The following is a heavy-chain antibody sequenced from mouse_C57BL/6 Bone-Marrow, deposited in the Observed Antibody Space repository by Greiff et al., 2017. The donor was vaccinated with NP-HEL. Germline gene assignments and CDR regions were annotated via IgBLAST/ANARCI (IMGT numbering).Heavy chain of an antibody. J-gene: IGHJ3*01. V-gene: IGHV1-81*01. Sequence: QVQLQQSGAELARPGASVKLSCKASGYTFTSYGVSWVKQRTGPGLGWIGGIYPRSGNTYYHEKFKGKATLTADKSSSTAYMERRSLTSEDSAVYFCALPAWFAYWGQGTLVTVSA. CDR1: GYTFTSYG. CDR3: ALPAWFAY. CDR2: IYPRSGNT.